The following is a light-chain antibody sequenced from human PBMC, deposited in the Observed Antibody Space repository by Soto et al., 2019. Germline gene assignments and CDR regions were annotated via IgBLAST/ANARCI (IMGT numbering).Light chain of an antibody. CDR3: CSYAGSYTFV. J-gene: IGLJ2*01. CDR2: EVN. CDR1: SSDVGGYNH. Sequence: QSALTQPASVSGSPGQSITISCTGTSSDVGGYNHVSWYQQHPGKAPKFMIYEVNKRPSGVPDRFSGSKSGNTASLTISGLQAEDEADYYCCSYAGSYTFVFGGGTKLTVL. V-gene: IGLV2-11*01.